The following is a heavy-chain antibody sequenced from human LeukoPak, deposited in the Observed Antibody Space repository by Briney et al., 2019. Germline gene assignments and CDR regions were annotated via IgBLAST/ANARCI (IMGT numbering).Heavy chain of an antibody. D-gene: IGHD6-19*01. J-gene: IGHJ6*02. CDR3: ARDKTRSGWYTIYYYYGMDV. CDR1: GGTFSSYA. Sequence: GASVKVSCKASGGTFSSYAISWVRQAPGQGLEWMGRIIPILGIANYAQKFQGRVTITADKSTSTAYMELSSLRSEDTAVYYCARDKTRSGWYTIYYYYGMDVWGQGTTVTVSS. CDR2: IIPILGIA. V-gene: IGHV1-69*04.